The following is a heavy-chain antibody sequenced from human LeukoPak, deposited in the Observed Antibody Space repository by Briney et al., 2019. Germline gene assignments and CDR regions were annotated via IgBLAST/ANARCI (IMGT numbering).Heavy chain of an antibody. CDR3: ATKVVTDAFDI. CDR1: GFTYSSYS. V-gene: IGHV3-48*01. D-gene: IGHD3-22*01. CDR2: ISSSSSTI. J-gene: IGHJ3*02. Sequence: GGSLRLSCAASGFTYSSYSMNWVRQAPGKGLEWVSYISSSSSTIYYADSVKGRFTIYRDNAKNSLYLPMNSLRAEDTAVYYCATKVVTDAFDIWGQGTMVTVSS.